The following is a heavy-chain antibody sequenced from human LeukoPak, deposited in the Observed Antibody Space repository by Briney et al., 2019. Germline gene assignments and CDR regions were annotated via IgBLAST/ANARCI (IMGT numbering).Heavy chain of an antibody. V-gene: IGHV3-11*01. J-gene: IGHJ4*02. D-gene: IGHD1-26*01. Sequence: PGGSLRLSCTASGFTFSDFHMSWIRQAPGKGLEWVSHISGSGYAIHNPGSVKGRFTIFRDNAKNSLYLQMNSLRVEDSAVYYCAKLSGTYSRGGDHWGQGTLVTVSS. CDR1: GFTFSDFH. CDR2: ISGSGYAI. CDR3: AKLSGTYSRGGDH.